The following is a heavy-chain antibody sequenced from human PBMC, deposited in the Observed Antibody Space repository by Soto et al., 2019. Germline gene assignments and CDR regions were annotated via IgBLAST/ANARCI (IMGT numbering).Heavy chain of an antibody. Sequence: QVQLVESGGGVVQPGRSLRLSCAASGFTFSSYAMHWVRQAPGKGLEWVAVISYDGSNKYYADSVKGRFTISRDNSKNTLYLQMNSLRAEDTAVYYCARDQFGYYYDSSGYFDYWGQGTLVTVSS. CDR1: GFTFSSYA. D-gene: IGHD3-22*01. J-gene: IGHJ4*02. CDR2: ISYDGSNK. CDR3: ARDQFGYYYDSSGYFDY. V-gene: IGHV3-30-3*01.